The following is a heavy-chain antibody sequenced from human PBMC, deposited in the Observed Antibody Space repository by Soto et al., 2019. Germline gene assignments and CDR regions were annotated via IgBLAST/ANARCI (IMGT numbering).Heavy chain of an antibody. CDR2: ISYTGST. CDR1: GGSVSSGDYY. Sequence: QVHLQESGPGLVKPSQTLSLNCTVSGGSVSSGDYYWTWIRQHPGKGLEWIGYISYTGSTYYNPSPESRVSISVDTSRTNFSLRLNSVTAADTAVYYCATTGGYGTPGDYWGQGTLVTVSS. D-gene: IGHD5-12*01. V-gene: IGHV4-31*03. CDR3: ATTGGYGTPGDY. J-gene: IGHJ4*02.